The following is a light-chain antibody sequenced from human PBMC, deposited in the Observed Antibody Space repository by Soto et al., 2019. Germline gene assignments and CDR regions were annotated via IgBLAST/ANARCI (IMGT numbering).Light chain of an antibody. Sequence: EIVMTQSPATLSVSPCEGATLSSRASQSVSSRLAWYQQKSGQAPRLLIYGASSRATGIPDRFSGSGSGTDFTLTISRLEPEDFAVYYCQQYGSSPLTFGGGTKVDIK. CDR2: GAS. CDR1: QSVSSR. CDR3: QQYGSSPLT. V-gene: IGKV3-20*01. J-gene: IGKJ4*01.